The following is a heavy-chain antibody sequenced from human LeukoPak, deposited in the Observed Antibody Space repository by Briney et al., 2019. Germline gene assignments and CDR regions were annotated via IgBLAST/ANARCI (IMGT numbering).Heavy chain of an antibody. J-gene: IGHJ4*02. V-gene: IGHV3-30-3*01. CDR3: ARSYYYDSSGYPYYFDY. D-gene: IGHD3-22*01. CDR2: ISYDGSNK. CDR1: GFTFSSYA. Sequence: GGSLRPSCAASGFTFSSYAMHWVRQAPGKGLEWVAVISYDGSNKYYADSVKGRFTISRDNSKNTLYLQMDSLRAEDTAVYYCARSYYYDSSGYPYYFDYWGQGTLVTVSS.